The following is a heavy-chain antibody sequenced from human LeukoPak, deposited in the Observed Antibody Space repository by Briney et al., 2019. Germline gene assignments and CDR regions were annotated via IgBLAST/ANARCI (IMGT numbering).Heavy chain of an antibody. V-gene: IGHV1-46*01. Sequence: SVKVSCKASGYTFTNNYLHWVRQAPGQGREWMGMIYPRDGSTSYAQNFQGRVTVTRDTSTTTVHMELRGLRSEDTAVYYCARDQEGFDYWGQGTVVTVSS. CDR2: IYPRDGST. J-gene: IGHJ4*02. CDR1: GYTFTNNY. CDR3: ARDQEGFDY.